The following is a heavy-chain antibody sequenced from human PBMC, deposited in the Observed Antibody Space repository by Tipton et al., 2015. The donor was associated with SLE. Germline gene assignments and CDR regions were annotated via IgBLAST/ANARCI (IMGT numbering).Heavy chain of an antibody. J-gene: IGHJ5*02. CDR2: IFYDGGT. D-gene: IGHD6-13*01. CDR3: ARLLVAAGTTWFDP. CDR1: GDSISSSSYY. V-gene: IGHV4-61*01. Sequence: TLSLTCTVSGDSISSSSYYWSWIRQPPGKGLEYIGYIFYDGGTNYNPSLKSRVTISVDTFKNKFSLKLSSMTAADTAVYYCARLLVAAGTTWFDPWGQGSLVTVSS.